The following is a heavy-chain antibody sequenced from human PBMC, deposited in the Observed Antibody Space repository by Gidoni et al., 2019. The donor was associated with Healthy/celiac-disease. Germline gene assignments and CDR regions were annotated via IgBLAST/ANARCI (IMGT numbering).Heavy chain of an antibody. CDR1: GGSISSSSYY. Sequence: QLQLQESGPGLVKPSETLYLTCTVAGGSISSSSYYWGWIRQPPGKGLEWIGSIYYSGITYYTPSLKSRVTISVATSKTHFSLKLRSVTAADPAVYSCARHMPSPYATEGRGAFDIWGQGTMVTVSS. D-gene: IGHD2-2*01. V-gene: IGHV4-39*01. J-gene: IGHJ3*02. CDR2: IYYSGIT. CDR3: ARHMPSPYATEGRGAFDI.